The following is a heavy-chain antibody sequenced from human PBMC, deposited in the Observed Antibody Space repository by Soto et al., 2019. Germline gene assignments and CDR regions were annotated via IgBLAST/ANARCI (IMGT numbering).Heavy chain of an antibody. J-gene: IGHJ6*02. CDR3: ARFSANYDFWSGDYNDHYYGMDV. Sequence: GQSVKISCKGSGYSFTSYWIGWVRQMPGRGQAWMGILYPGDADTRYSPSFQGQVTISADKSISTAYLQWSSLKASDTAMYYCARFSANYDFWSGDYNDHYYGMDVWGQGATVTVSS. D-gene: IGHD3-3*01. V-gene: IGHV5-51*01. CDR1: GYSFTSYW. CDR2: LYPGDADT.